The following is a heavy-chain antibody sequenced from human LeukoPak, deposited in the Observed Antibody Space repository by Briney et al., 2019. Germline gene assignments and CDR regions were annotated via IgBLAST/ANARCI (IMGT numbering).Heavy chain of an antibody. V-gene: IGHV3-64D*06. Sequence: GSLRLSCSASGFTFSTNAXHWVXQAPGXGLEYVXAITSKGGSTYYADSVKRRFTISRDNYKNTLYLQMSSLIPEDTAVYYCVKGGQWLVPYYFDYWGQGTLVTVSS. J-gene: IGHJ4*02. CDR1: GFTFSTNA. D-gene: IGHD6-19*01. CDR3: VKGGQWLVPYYFDY. CDR2: ITSKGGST.